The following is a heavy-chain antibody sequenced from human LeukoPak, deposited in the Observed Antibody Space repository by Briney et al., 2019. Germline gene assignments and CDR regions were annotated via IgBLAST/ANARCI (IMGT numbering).Heavy chain of an antibody. D-gene: IGHD2-2*02. CDR2: ISGSGGSR. Sequence: EGSLRLSCAGSGFTFNNYAMSWVRQASGKGLEWVSVISGSGGSRYYGDSVKGRFTISRDNSKNTLYLQMNSLRAEDTAVYYCAKGRMTYCSSTSCYRTFDYWGQETLVTVSS. J-gene: IGHJ4*02. CDR3: AKGRMTYCSSTSCYRTFDY. V-gene: IGHV3-23*01. CDR1: GFTFNNYA.